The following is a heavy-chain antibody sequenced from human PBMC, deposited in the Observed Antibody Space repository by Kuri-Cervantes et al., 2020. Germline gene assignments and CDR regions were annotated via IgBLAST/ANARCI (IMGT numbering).Heavy chain of an antibody. CDR2: INHSGST. CDR1: GGSFSGYY. D-gene: IGHD4-23*01. Sequence: GSLRLSCAVYGGSFSGYYWSWIRQPPGKGLEWIGEINHSGSTNYNPSLKSRVTISVDTSKNQFSLKLSSVTAADTAVYYCARGMGRLTVVKIDYWGQGTLVTVSS. CDR3: ARGMGRLTVVKIDY. V-gene: IGHV4-34*01. J-gene: IGHJ4*02.